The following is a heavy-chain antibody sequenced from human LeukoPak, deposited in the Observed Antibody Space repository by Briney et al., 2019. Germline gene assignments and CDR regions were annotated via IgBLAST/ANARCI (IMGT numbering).Heavy chain of an antibody. Sequence: GGSLRLSCAASGFTFSSYSMNWVRQAPGKGLEGVSYISSSSSTIYYADSVKGRFTISRDNAKNSLYLQMNSLRAEDTAVYSCARLGYCSSTSCRGPSFDYWGQGTLVTVSS. J-gene: IGHJ4*02. CDR3: ARLGYCSSTSCRGPSFDY. CDR2: ISSSSSTI. CDR1: GFTFSSYS. V-gene: IGHV3-48*01. D-gene: IGHD2-2*01.